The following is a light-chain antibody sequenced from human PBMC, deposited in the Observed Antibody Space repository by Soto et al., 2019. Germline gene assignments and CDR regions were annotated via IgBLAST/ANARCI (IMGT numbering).Light chain of an antibody. J-gene: IGKJ1*01. CDR3: QQYNNCPPWT. CDR2: GAS. V-gene: IGKV3-15*01. Sequence: EIVMTQSPATLSVSPGERATLSCRASQSVSSNLSWYQQKPGQAPRLLIYGASTRATGIPARFSGSGSGTEFTLTIGSLQSEDFAVYYSQQYNNCPPWTFGQGTKVEIK. CDR1: QSVSSN.